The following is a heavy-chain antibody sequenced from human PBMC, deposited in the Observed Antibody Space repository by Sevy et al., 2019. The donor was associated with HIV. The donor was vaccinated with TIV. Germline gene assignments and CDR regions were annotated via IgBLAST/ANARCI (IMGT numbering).Heavy chain of an antibody. CDR1: GFTFSDYY. J-gene: IGHJ4*02. Sequence: GSLRLSCAVSGFTFSDYYMSWIRQAPGKGLEWVSDISSGSTYTKYADSVKGRFTISRDNAKNSLYLQMNSLGVEDTAVYYCSRDRRNYAGQYFDYWGQGTLVTVSS. CDR2: ISSGSTYT. CDR3: SRDRRNYAGQYFDY. V-gene: IGHV3-11*06. D-gene: IGHD1-7*01.